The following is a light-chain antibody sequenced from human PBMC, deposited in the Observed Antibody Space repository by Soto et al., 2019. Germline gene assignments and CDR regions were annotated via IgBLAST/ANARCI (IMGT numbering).Light chain of an antibody. V-gene: IGKV1-5*03. CDR3: QQHISYPRT. CDR1: QGLTNA. Sequence: DIQMTQSPSTLPASVGDRVIITCRASQGLTNALVWYQQKPGKAPNLLIYKASSLASGVPLRFSGSGSGTEFTLPISSLQPEDFATYYCQQHISYPRTFGQGTKVESK. CDR2: KAS. J-gene: IGKJ1*01.